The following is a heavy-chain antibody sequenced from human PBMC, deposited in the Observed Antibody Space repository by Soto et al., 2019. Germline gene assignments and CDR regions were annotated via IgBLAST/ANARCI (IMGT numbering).Heavy chain of an antibody. J-gene: IGHJ3*02. CDR1: GFTFSSYS. V-gene: IGHV3-21*01. CDR2: ISSSSYI. CDR3: AREVIAAAVTDAFDI. Sequence: GGSLRLSCAASGFTFSSYSMNWVRQAPGKGLEWVSSISSSSYIYYADSVKGRFTISRDNAKNSLYLQMNSLRAEDTAVYYCAREVIAAAVTDAFDIWGQGTMVTVSS. D-gene: IGHD6-13*01.